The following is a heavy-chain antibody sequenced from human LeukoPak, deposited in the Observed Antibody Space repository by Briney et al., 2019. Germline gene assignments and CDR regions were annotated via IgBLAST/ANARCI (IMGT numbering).Heavy chain of an antibody. CDR1: GASISSSNYY. J-gene: IGHJ4*02. V-gene: IGHV4-39*07. CDR2: IYYSGST. D-gene: IGHD5-18*01. Sequence: PSETLSLTCTVSGASISSSNYYWGWIRQAPEKGLEWIGNIYYSGSTYYNPSLKSRVTISVDTSKNQFSLKLSSVTAADTAVYYCARDGRGYSYGFDYWGQGTLVTVSS. CDR3: ARDGRGYSYGFDY.